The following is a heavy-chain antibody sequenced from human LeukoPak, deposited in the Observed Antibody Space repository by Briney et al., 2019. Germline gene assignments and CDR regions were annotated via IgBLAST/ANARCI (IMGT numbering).Heavy chain of an antibody. CDR2: ISAYNGNT. V-gene: IGHV1-18*01. CDR1: GYTFTSYG. D-gene: IGHD2-2*02. CDR3: ARDGNIVVVPAAIQDYYYYGMDV. Sequence: ASVKVSCKASGYTFTSYGISWVRQAPGQGLEWMEWISAYNGNTNYAQKLQGRVTMTTDTSTSTAYMELRSLRSDDTAVYYCARDGNIVVVPAAIQDYYYYGMDVWGQGTTVTVSS. J-gene: IGHJ6*02.